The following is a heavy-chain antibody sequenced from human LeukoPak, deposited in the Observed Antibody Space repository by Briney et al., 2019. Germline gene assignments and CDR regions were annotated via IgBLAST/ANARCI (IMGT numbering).Heavy chain of an antibody. J-gene: IGHJ4*02. CDR3: AKDQYYDSSGYGY. D-gene: IGHD3-22*01. V-gene: IGHV3-30*02. CDR1: GFTFSTYG. Sequence: GGSLRLSCAASGFTFSTYGMHWVRQAPGKGLEWVAFIRYDGSTKYYADSVKGRFTISRDNSKNTLYLQMNSLRAEDTAVYYCAKDQYYDSSGYGYWGQGTLVTVSS. CDR2: IRYDGSTK.